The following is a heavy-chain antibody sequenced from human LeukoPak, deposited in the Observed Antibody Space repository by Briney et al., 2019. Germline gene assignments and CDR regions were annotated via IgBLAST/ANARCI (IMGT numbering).Heavy chain of an antibody. CDR2: IIPIFGTA. J-gene: IGHJ3*02. CDR3: ARTLHNCDAFDI. D-gene: IGHD1-1*01. Sequence: SVKVSXKASGGTFSSYAISWVRQAPGQGLEWMGGIIPIFGTANYAQKFQGRVTITADESTSTAYMELSSLRSEDTAVYYCARTLHNCDAFDIWGQGTMVTASS. CDR1: GGTFSSYA. V-gene: IGHV1-69*13.